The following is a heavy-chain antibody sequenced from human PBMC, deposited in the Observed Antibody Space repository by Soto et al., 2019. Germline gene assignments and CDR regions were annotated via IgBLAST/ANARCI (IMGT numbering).Heavy chain of an antibody. Sequence: PGGSLRLSCAASGFTFSSYAMSWVRQAPGKGLEWVSAISGSGGSTYYADSVKGRFTISRDNSKNTLYLQMNSLRAEDTAVYYCASLSDIVAVSGGNYWGQGTLVTVSS. CDR3: ASLSDIVAVSGGNY. V-gene: IGHV3-23*01. D-gene: IGHD5-12*01. CDR1: GFTFSSYA. J-gene: IGHJ4*02. CDR2: ISGSGGST.